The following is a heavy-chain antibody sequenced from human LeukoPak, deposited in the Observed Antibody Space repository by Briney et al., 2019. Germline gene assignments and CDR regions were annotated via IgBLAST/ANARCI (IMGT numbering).Heavy chain of an antibody. CDR2: IVGSGGST. J-gene: IGHJ4*02. CDR1: GFTFSSYA. Sequence: GGSLRLSCAASGFTFSSYAMSWVRQAPGKGLEWVSGIVGSGGSTHYADSVKGRWTISRDNSKNTLYLQMNSLRAEDTAVHYCASHYGDYSFFDYWGQGTLVTVSS. V-gene: IGHV3-23*01. CDR3: ASHYGDYSFFDY. D-gene: IGHD4-17*01.